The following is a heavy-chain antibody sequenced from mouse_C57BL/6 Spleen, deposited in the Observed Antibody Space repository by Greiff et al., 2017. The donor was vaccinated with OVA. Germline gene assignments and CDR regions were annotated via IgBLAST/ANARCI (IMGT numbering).Heavy chain of an antibody. CDR3: ARHYYGSSWYFDV. D-gene: IGHD1-1*01. J-gene: IGHJ1*03. CDR2: ISNGGGST. Sequence: DVKLVESGGGLVQPGGSLKLSCAASGFTFSDYYMYWVRQTPEKRLEWVAYISNGGGSTYYPDTVKGRFTISRDNAKNTLYLQMSRLKSEDTAMYYCARHYYGSSWYFDVWGTGTTVTVSS. CDR1: GFTFSDYY. V-gene: IGHV5-12*01.